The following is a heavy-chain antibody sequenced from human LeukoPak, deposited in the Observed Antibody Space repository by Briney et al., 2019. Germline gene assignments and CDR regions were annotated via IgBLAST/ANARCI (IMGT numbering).Heavy chain of an antibody. CDR2: VIPIFGTA. V-gene: IGHV1-69*05. Sequence: AASVKVSCKASRGTFSSYAISWVRQAPGQGLEWMGGVIPIFGTANYAQKCQGRVTITTDESTSTAYMELSSLRSEDTAVYSCAREGYSSSWLDWGQGTLVTVSS. CDR3: AREGYSSSWLD. CDR1: RGTFSSYA. D-gene: IGHD6-13*01. J-gene: IGHJ4*02.